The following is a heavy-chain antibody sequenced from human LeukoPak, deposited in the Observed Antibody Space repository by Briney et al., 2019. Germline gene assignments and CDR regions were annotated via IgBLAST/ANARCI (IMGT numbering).Heavy chain of an antibody. J-gene: IGHJ6*03. Sequence: ASVKVSCKASGYTFTSYGISWVRQAPGQGLEWMGWISAYNGNTNYAQKFQGRVTMTRNTSISTAYMELSSLRSEDTAVYYCARGVRGDTGYYYYYYMDVWGKGTTVTISS. CDR3: ARGVRGDTGYYYYYYMDV. V-gene: IGHV1-18*01. CDR2: ISAYNGNT. CDR1: GYTFTSYG. D-gene: IGHD3-10*01.